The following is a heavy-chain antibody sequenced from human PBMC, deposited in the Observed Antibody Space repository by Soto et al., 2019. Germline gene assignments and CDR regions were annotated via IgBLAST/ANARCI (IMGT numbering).Heavy chain of an antibody. CDR2: IFSNDEK. V-gene: IGHV2-26*04. J-gene: IGHJ5*02. CDR1: GFSLSNAGLG. CDR3: ASTYSTSWYWFDP. D-gene: IGHD6-13*01. Sequence: QVTVKESGPVLVKPTETLTLTCTVSGFSLSNAGLGVRWIRQPPGKALEWLAHIFSNDEKSYSTSLKSRLTTSKDTSTSQVVLTMTNMDPVDTATYYCASTYSTSWYWFDPWGQGTLVTVSS.